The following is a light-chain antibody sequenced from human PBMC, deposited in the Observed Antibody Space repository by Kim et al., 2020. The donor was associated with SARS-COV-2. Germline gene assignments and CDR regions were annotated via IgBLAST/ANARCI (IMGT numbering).Light chain of an antibody. Sequence: QRVTISCTGSSSNIGAGYDVHWYQQLPGTAPKLLLYRNNNRPSGVPDRFSGSKSGTSASLAITGLQAEDEADYYCQSYDSSLSGYVFGSGTKVTVL. CDR1: SSNIGAGYD. CDR3: QSYDSSLSGYV. V-gene: IGLV1-40*01. CDR2: RNN. J-gene: IGLJ1*01.